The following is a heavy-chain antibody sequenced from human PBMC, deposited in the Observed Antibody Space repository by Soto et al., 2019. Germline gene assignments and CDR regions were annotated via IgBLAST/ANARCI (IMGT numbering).Heavy chain of an antibody. CDR3: ARDLPSGGYDP. D-gene: IGHD6-19*01. Sequence: PSETLSLTCALSGDSISPSYWTWIRQPPGKGLEWNGYIHQSETTNFNSSLRSRATISVDASKNQFSLKLSSVTAADTAVYYCARDLPSGGYDPWGQGTLVTVSS. V-gene: IGHV4-59*01. J-gene: IGHJ5*02. CDR2: IHQSETT. CDR1: GDSISPSY.